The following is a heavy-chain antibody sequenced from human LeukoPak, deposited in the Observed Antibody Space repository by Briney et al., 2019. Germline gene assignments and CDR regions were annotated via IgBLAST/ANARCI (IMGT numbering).Heavy chain of an antibody. CDR2: IYSGGRT. Sequence: EWISLIYSGGRTDYADSVKGRFTISRDNSKNMVYLQMNSLRGDDTAVYYCAGVLRGAFDIWGQGKMVAVSS. CDR3: AGVLRGAFDI. V-gene: IGHV3-53*01. J-gene: IGHJ3*02.